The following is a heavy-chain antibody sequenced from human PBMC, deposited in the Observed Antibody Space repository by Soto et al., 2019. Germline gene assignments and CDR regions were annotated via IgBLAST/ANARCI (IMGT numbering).Heavy chain of an antibody. J-gene: IGHJ6*02. CDR2: ISSSSSYI. Sequence: GGSLRLSCAASGFTFSSYSMNWVRQAPGKGLEWVSSISSSSSYIYYADSVKGRFTISRDNAKNSLYLQMNSLRAEDTAVYYCARDRAPAAASVMAVWGQGSTVTGSS. CDR3: ARDRAPAAASVMAV. V-gene: IGHV3-21*01. D-gene: IGHD6-13*01. CDR1: GFTFSSYS.